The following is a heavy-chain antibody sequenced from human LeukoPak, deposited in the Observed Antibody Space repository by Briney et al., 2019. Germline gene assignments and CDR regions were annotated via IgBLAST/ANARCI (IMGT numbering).Heavy chain of an antibody. D-gene: IGHD3-10*01. CDR3: ARENYYGSGSSPGEFDY. CDR2: ISSGDSRI. V-gene: IGHV3-11*01. CDR1: RFPFGDYD. Sequence: GGSLRLSCAASRFPFGDYDMSWIRQAPGKGLEWVSYISSGDSRIYYADSVKDRFTISRDNTKNSLYLQMHSLRVEDTAVYCCARENYYGSGSSPGEFDYWGQGTLVTVSS. J-gene: IGHJ4*02.